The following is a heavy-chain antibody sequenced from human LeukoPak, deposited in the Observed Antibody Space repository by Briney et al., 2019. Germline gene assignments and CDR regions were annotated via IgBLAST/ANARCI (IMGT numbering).Heavy chain of an antibody. CDR1: GYTFTSYA. CDR3: ARDCSETPYAFDI. CDR2: INAGNGNT. J-gene: IGHJ3*02. D-gene: IGHD2-15*01. Sequence: ASVKVSCKASGYTFTSYAMHWVRQAPGQRLEWMGWINAGNGNTKYSQKFQGRVTITRDTSASTAYMELSSLRSEDTAVYYCARDCSETPYAFDIWGQGTMVTVSS. V-gene: IGHV1-3*01.